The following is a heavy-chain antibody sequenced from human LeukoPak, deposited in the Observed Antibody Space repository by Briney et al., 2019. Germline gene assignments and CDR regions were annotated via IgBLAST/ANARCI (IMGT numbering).Heavy chain of an antibody. CDR2: INHSGST. D-gene: IGHD3-22*01. Sequence: SETLSLTCAVYGGSFSGYYWSWIRQPPGKGLEWIGEINHSGSTNYNPSLKSRVTISVDTSKNQFSLKLSSVTAADTAVYYCARALNYDSSGYYKNPTEFDYWGQGTLVTVSS. CDR3: ARALNYDSSGYYKNPTEFDY. CDR1: GGSFSGYY. V-gene: IGHV4-34*01. J-gene: IGHJ4*02.